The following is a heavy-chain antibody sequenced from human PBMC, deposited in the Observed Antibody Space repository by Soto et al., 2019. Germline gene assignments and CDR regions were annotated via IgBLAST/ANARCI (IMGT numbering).Heavy chain of an antibody. D-gene: IGHD1-20*01. CDR3: AKDSIKGPSNYYFSYMDV. J-gene: IGHJ6*03. V-gene: IGHV3-9*01. CDR2: ISWNSGSI. CDR1: GITFDDYA. Sequence: GGSLRLSCAASGITFDDYAMHWVRQAPGKGLEWVSGISWNSGSIGYADSVRGRFTISRDNAKNSLYLQMNSLRAEDTALYYCAKDSIKGPSNYYFSYMDVWGKGTTVTVSS.